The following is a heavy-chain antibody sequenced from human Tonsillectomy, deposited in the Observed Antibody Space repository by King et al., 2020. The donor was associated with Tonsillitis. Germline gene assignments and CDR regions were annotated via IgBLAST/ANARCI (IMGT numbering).Heavy chain of an antibody. V-gene: IGHV3-23*05. CDR3: TKGXXXX. Sequence: VQLVEXXGDLVQPGGSLXLXCDSSGVXISNDFNXFMGWARQAPGKGLEWVSLIHKSSSTYYADSVKGRFTISRDNSKNILYVQMNSLRVDDTAIYYXTKGXXXXWXXXTXVTV. J-gene: IGHJ4*01. D-gene: IGHD2-15*01. CDR2: IHKSSST. CDR1: GVXISNDF.